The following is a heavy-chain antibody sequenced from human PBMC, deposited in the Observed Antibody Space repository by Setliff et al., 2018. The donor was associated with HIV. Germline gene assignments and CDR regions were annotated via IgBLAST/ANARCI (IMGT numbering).Heavy chain of an antibody. V-gene: IGHV4-34*01. Sequence: SETLSLTCAIYGGSFSNYYWTWIRQPPGKGLEWIGEINHSGSTNYNPSLKGRVTISVDTSKNQFSLKLSSVTAADTAVYYCARGGYSSSWYTYYGMDVWGQGTTVTVSS. CDR3: ARGGYSSSWYTYYGMDV. J-gene: IGHJ6*02. CDR2: INHSGST. D-gene: IGHD6-13*01. CDR1: GGSFSNYY.